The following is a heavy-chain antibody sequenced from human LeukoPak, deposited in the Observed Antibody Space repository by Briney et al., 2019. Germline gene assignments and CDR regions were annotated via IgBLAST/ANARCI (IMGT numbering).Heavy chain of an antibody. Sequence: GASVTVSCKASGYTFTTYGISWVRQAPGQGLEWMGWISAYNGNTNYAQKLQGRVTMTTDTSTSTAYMELRSLRSDDTAVYYCARRGPYSSGEDFDYWGQGTLVTVSS. V-gene: IGHV1-18*01. D-gene: IGHD6-19*01. CDR3: ARRGPYSSGEDFDY. J-gene: IGHJ4*02. CDR2: ISAYNGNT. CDR1: GYTFTTYG.